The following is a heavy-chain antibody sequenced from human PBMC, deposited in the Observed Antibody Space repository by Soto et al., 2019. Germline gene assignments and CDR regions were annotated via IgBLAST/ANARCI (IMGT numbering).Heavy chain of an antibody. CDR1: GGTFSRHA. CDR3: ARGWGYDSNDYYYAY. V-gene: IGHV1-69*01. CDR2: IIPIFGTA. J-gene: IGHJ4*02. D-gene: IGHD3-22*01. Sequence: QVQLVQSGAEVRKPGSSVKVSCKASGGTFSRHAISWVRQAPGQGLECMGGIIPIFGTANHAQKFQGRVTIIADESTSTVYMELSSRRSEDTAMYYCARGWGYDSNDYYYAYWGQGTLVIVSS.